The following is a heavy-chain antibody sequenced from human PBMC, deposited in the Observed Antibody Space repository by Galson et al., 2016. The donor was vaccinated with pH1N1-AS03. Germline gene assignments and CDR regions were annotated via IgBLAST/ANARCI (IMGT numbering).Heavy chain of an antibody. D-gene: IGHD6-6*01. J-gene: IGHJ5*02. CDR3: TTDSGRSSSIWFDP. CDR2: VKRKTDGGTT. V-gene: IGHV3-15*01. Sequence: SLRLSCAATGFTASSGYHMSWVRQAPGKGLEWVGRVKRKTDGGTTDYAAPVKGRFTISRDDSKDTVYLQMDSLKTEDTAVYYCTTDSGRSSSIWFDPWGQGTLVTVSS. CDR1: GFTASSGY.